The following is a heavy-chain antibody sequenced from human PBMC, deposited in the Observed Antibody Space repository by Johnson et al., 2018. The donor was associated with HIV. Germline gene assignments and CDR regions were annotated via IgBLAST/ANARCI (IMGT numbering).Heavy chain of an antibody. CDR1: GFTCSSYA. Sequence: HVQLVESGGGVVQPGRSLRLSCAASGFTCSSYAMHWVRQAPGKGLEWVAVISYDGSNKYYEDSVKGRFTISRDNSKNTLSLQMNSLSDEDTATYDCSTRPIGDNRDTFSVRGLGTMVPVSS. CDR2: ISYDGSNK. V-gene: IGHV3-30*04. J-gene: IGHJ3*01. D-gene: IGHD5-24*01. CDR3: STRPIGDNRDTFSV.